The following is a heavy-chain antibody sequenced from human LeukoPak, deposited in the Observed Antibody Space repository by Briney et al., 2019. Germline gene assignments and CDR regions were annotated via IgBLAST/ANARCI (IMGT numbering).Heavy chain of an antibody. V-gene: IGHV3-30*18. D-gene: IGHD3-22*01. CDR1: GFTFSSYG. Sequence: GGSLRLSCAASGFTFSSYGMHWVRQAPGKGLEWVAVISYDGSNKYYADSVKGRFTISRDNSKNTLYLQMNSLRAEDTAVYYCAKEGDYYDSSGYQYCFDYWGQGTLVTVSS. J-gene: IGHJ4*02. CDR3: AKEGDYYDSSGYQYCFDY. CDR2: ISYDGSNK.